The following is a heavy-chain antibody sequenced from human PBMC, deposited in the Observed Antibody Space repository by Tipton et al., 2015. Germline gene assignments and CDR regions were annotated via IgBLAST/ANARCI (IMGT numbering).Heavy chain of an antibody. CDR1: GFTFSSYA. J-gene: IGHJ4*02. CDR3: ARTWDGRGMPAPLDY. CDR2: ISHSGTST. V-gene: IGHV3-23*01. D-gene: IGHD6-13*01. Sequence: SLRLSCAASGFTFSSYAMYWVRQAPGKGLEWVSSISHSGTSTYYADSVKGRFTISRDNSKNTLYLQMNSLRVEDTAVYYCARTWDGRGMPAPLDYWGQGTLVTVSS.